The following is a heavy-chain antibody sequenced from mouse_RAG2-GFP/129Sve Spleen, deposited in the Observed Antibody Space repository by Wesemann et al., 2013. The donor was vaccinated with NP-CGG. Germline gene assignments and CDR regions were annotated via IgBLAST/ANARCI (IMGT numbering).Heavy chain of an antibody. CDR3: ARRGTGYYFDY. D-gene: IGHD3-3*01. CDR2: INSNGGST. CDR1: GFTFSSYY. J-gene: IGHJ2*01. V-gene: IGHV5-6-2*01. Sequence: DVKLVESGGGLVKLGGSLKLSCAASGFTFSSYYMSWVRQTPEKRLELVAAINSNGGSTYYPDTVKGRFTISRDNAKNTLYLQMSSLKSEDTALYYCARRGTGYYFDYWGAKGHHSHSLL.